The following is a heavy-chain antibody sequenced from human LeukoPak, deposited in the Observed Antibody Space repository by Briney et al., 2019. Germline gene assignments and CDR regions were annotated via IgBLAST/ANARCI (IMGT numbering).Heavy chain of an antibody. CDR1: GGSISSGDYY. D-gene: IGHD1-26*01. CDR3: ARGRAGSFFDS. V-gene: IGHV4-31*03. Sequence: SETLSLTCTVSGGSISSGDYYWSWIRQHPGKGLEWIGYIYYSGSTSYYNPSLKSRVIISVDTSKNQFSLKLSSVTAADTAVYYCARGRAGSFFDSWGQGTLVTVSS. J-gene: IGHJ4*02. CDR2: IYYSGSTS.